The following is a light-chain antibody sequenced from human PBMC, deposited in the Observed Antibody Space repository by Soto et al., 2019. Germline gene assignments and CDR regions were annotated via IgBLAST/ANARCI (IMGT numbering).Light chain of an antibody. CDR3: SSYAGSKEV. J-gene: IGLJ1*01. CDR1: SSDVGGYNS. V-gene: IGLV2-8*01. CDR2: EVS. Sequence: QSALTQPPSASGSPGQSVTISCTGTSSDVGGYNSVSWYQQHPGKAPKLMIYEVSKRPSGVPDRFSGSKSGITASLTVSGLQAEDEAAYYCSSYAGSKEVFGSGTKVTVL.